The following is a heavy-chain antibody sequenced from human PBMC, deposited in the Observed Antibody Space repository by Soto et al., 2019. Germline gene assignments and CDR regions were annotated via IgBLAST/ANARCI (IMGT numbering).Heavy chain of an antibody. CDR1: GYTFIGYG. V-gene: IGHV1-18*01. CDR2: ISAYNGDT. Sequence: QVELVQSGAEVKKPGASVKVSCKASGYTFIGYGITWVRQAPGQGLEWMGWISAYNGDTKYAQKLQGRVTMTTDTSTSTAYMELRSLRSDDTAVYYCARGMDYDILTGYDYWGQGTLVTVSS. CDR3: ARGMDYDILTGYDY. J-gene: IGHJ4*02. D-gene: IGHD3-9*01.